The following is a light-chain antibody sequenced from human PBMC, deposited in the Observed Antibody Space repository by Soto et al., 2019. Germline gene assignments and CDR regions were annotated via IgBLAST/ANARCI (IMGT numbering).Light chain of an antibody. CDR3: QQYNSYSLT. CDR2: DAS. J-gene: IGKJ4*01. Sequence: DIPMTQSPSTLSASVGDRVTITCRARQSISSWLAWYQQKPGKAPKVLIYDASKLESGVPSRFSGSGSDLEFTLTISSLQPDDFATYYCQQYNSYSLTFGGGTKVEIK. V-gene: IGKV1-5*01. CDR1: QSISSW.